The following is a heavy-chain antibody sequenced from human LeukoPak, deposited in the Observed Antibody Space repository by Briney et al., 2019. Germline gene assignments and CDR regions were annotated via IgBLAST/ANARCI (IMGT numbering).Heavy chain of an antibody. D-gene: IGHD3-3*01. CDR3: TRDRVD. V-gene: IGHV3-72*01. J-gene: IGHJ4*02. Sequence: GGSLRLSCAVSGFTSSDHYMDCVRQAPGKGLEWVGRSGTKAKSYTTEYAASVKGRFTISRDDSKNSLYLQMNSLKTEDTAVYYCTRDRVDWGQGTLVTVSS. CDR2: SGTKAKSYTT. CDR1: GFTSSDHY.